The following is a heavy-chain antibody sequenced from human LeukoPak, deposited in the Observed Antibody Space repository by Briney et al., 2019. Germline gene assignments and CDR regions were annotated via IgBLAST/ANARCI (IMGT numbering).Heavy chain of an antibody. D-gene: IGHD3-10*01. J-gene: IGHJ4*02. V-gene: IGHV3-21*01. CDR3: ARTYYGSGSYSYYFDY. CDR1: GFTFSSYS. CDR2: ISSSSSYI. Sequence: PGGSLRLSCAASGFTFSSYSMNWVRQAPGKGLEWVSSISSSSSYIYYADSVKGRFTISRNNAKNSLYLQMNSLRAEDTAVYYCARTYYGSGSYSYYFDYWGQGTLVTVSS.